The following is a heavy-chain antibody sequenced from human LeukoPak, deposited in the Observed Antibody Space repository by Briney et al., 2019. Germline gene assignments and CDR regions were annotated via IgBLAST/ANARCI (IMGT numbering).Heavy chain of an antibody. CDR1: GGSISSGDYY. CDR2: IYYSGST. J-gene: IGHJ3*02. Sequence: SETLSLTCTVSGGSISSGDYYWSWIRQPPGKGLEWIGYIYYSGSTYYNPSLKSRVTISVDTSKNQFSLKLSSVTAADTAVYYCARESASDAFDIWGQGTMVTVSS. V-gene: IGHV4-30-4*01. CDR3: ARESASDAFDI.